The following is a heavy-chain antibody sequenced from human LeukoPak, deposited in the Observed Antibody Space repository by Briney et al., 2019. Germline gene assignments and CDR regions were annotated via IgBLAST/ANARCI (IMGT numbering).Heavy chain of an antibody. CDR2: ISSSSSYI. J-gene: IGHJ4*02. Sequence: PGGSLRLSCAASGFTFSSYSMNWVRPAPGKGLEWVSSISSSSSYIYYADSVKGRFTISRDNAKNSLYLQMNSLRAEDTAVYYCASERGYSGYDNFDYWGQGTLVTVSS. D-gene: IGHD5-12*01. CDR3: ASERGYSGYDNFDY. CDR1: GFTFSSYS. V-gene: IGHV3-21*01.